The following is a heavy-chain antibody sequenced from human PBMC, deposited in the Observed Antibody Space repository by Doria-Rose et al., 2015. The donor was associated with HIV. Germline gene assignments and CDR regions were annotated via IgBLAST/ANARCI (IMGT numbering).Heavy chain of an antibody. J-gene: IGHJ4*02. CDR3: ARIKSSRWYHKYYFDF. CDR2: IFSSDER. D-gene: IGHD6-13*01. CDR1: GVSLSSPGMG. V-gene: IGHV2-26*01. Sequence: QVTLKESGPVLVKPTETLTLTCTVSGVSLSSPGMGVSWIRQPPGKALEWLANIFSSDERSYKTSLKSRLTISRGTSKRQVVLTMTDMDPVDTAEYYCARIKSSRWYHKYYFDFWGQGTLVIVSA.